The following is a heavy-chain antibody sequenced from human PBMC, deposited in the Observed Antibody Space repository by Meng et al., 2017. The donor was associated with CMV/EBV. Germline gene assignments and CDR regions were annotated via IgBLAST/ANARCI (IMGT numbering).Heavy chain of an antibody. V-gene: IGHV3-30*02. CDR1: GFTFSSYE. J-gene: IGHJ6*02. CDR3: AKVRPPYYYYGMDV. CDR2: IRYDGSNK. Sequence: GESLKISCAASGFTFSSYEMNWVRQAPGKGLEWVAFIRYDGSNKYYADSVKGRFTISRDNSKNTLYLQMNSLRAEDTAVYYCAKVRPPYYYYGMDVWGQGTTVTVSS.